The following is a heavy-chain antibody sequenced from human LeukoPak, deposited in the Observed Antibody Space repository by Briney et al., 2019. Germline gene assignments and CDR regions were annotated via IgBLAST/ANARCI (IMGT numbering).Heavy chain of an antibody. D-gene: IGHD1-26*01. V-gene: IGHV1-46*01. Sequence: GASVKVSCKASGYTFASYYMHWVRQAPGQGLEWMGIINPSGGSTSYAQKFQGRVTMTRDTSTSTVYMELSSLRSEDTAVYYCANGATTMMDFDYWGQGTLVTVSS. CDR2: INPSGGST. J-gene: IGHJ4*02. CDR3: ANGATTMMDFDY. CDR1: GYTFASYY.